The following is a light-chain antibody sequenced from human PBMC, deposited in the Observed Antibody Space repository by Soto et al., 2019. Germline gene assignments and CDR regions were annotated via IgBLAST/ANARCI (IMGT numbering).Light chain of an antibody. CDR2: DAS. J-gene: IGKJ2*01. CDR1: QSVGSY. CDR3: QQRSNWPYT. Sequence: EIVLTQSPATLSLSPGEGATLSCRASQSVGSYLAWYQQIPGQAPRLLIYDASNTATGIPARFSGSGSGTDFTLTIGSLEPEDCAVYYCQQRSNWPYTFGQGTKLEIK. V-gene: IGKV3-11*01.